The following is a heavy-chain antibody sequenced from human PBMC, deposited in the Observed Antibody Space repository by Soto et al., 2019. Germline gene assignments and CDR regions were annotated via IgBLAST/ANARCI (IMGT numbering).Heavy chain of an antibody. CDR2: IIPIFGTA. J-gene: IGHJ6*02. CDR3: ARVGVSVRGAPGYYYGMDV. V-gene: IGHV1-69*01. D-gene: IGHD3-10*01. Sequence: QVQLVQSGAEVKKPGSSVKVSCKASGGTFSSYAISWVRQAPGQGLEWMGGIIPIFGTANYAQKFQGRVTITAGESTSTAYMELSSLRSEDTAVYYCARVGVSVRGAPGYYYGMDVWGQGTTVTVSS. CDR1: GGTFSSYA.